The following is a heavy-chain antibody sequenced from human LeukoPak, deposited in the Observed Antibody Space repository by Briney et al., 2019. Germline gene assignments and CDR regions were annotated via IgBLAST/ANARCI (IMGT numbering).Heavy chain of an antibody. CDR2: ISSSGGST. V-gene: IGHV3-23*01. CDR1: GFTFSSYA. CDR3: AKGSYCNGDCYSGLIDY. Sequence: GGSLRLSCATSGFTFSSYAMNWVRQAPGEGLEWVSGISSSGGSTYYADSVKGRFSISRDNSKNTLYLQMNSLRAEDTAVYYCAKGSYCNGDCYSGLIDYWGQGTLVTVSS. J-gene: IGHJ4*02. D-gene: IGHD2-21*02.